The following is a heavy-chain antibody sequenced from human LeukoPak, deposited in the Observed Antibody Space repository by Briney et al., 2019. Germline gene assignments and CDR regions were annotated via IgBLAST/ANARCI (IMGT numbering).Heavy chain of an antibody. CDR1: GGSISSYY. CDR2: IYTSGST. D-gene: IGHD3-3*01. Sequence: SETLSLTCTVSGGSISSYYWSWIRQPAGKGLEWIGRIYTSGSTNYNPSLKSRVTMSVDTSKNQFSLKLSSVTAADTAVYYCARDSPKKRGITIFGVVTNNWFDPWGQGTLVTVSS. CDR3: ARDSPKKRGITIFGVVTNNWFDP. V-gene: IGHV4-4*07. J-gene: IGHJ5*02.